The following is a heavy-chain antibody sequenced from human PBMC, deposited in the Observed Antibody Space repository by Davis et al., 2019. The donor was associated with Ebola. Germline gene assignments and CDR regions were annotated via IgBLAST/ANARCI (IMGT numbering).Heavy chain of an antibody. V-gene: IGHV3-9*01. D-gene: IGHD2-2*02. Sequence: PGGSLRLSCEASGFTFDDYAMHWVRQAPGKGLEWVSGISWDSDSIVYADSVKGRFTISRDNAKNSLYLQMNSLRGEDTALYYCAKGRTIPLALDFWGQGTLVTVSS. CDR2: ISWDSDSI. CDR3: AKGRTIPLALDF. CDR1: GFTFDDYA. J-gene: IGHJ4*02.